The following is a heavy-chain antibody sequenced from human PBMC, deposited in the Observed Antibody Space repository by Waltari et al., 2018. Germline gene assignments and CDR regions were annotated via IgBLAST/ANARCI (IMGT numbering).Heavy chain of an antibody. Sequence: QLQLQESGPGLVKPSETLSLTCVVSGGSIISAAYYWGWVRQPPGKGLEFIGSMYYSGSTYYNPSLKSRVTISVDTSQNQFSLRLSSVTAADTAVYYCARQEYYYVKGYFDLWGRGTLVTVSS. CDR3: ARQEYYYVKGYFDL. D-gene: IGHD3-10*01. CDR2: MYYSGST. CDR1: GGSIISAAYY. J-gene: IGHJ2*01. V-gene: IGHV4-39*01.